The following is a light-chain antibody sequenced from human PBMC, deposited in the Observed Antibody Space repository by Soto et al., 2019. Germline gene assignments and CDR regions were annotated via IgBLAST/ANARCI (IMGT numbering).Light chain of an antibody. Sequence: EIVMTQSPATLSVSPGERATLSCRASQSVSSNLAWYQQKPGQSPRLLIYGASSRATGIPDRFSGSGSGTDFTLTISRLEPEDFAVYSCQQYGSSPQTFGQGIKVDIK. CDR3: QQYGSSPQT. CDR2: GAS. CDR1: QSVSSN. V-gene: IGKV3-20*01. J-gene: IGKJ1*01.